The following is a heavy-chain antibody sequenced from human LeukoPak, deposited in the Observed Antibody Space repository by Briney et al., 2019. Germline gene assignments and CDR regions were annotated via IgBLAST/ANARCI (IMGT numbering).Heavy chain of an antibody. CDR2: ISGSGGST. V-gene: IGHV3-23*01. Sequence: GGSLRLSCAASGFTFSSYAMSWVRQAPGKGLEWVSGISGSGGSTYYADSVKGRFTISRDNSNNTLSLQMNSLKAEDTAVYYCAKIWFAEYSYFDLWGRGTLVTVSS. CDR3: AKIWFAEYSYFDL. J-gene: IGHJ2*01. CDR1: GFTFSSYA. D-gene: IGHD3-10*01.